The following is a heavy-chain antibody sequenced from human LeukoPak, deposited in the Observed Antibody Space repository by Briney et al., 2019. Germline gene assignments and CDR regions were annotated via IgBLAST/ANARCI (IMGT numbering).Heavy chain of an antibody. Sequence: GGSLRLSCAASGFTFSNAWMSWVRQAPGKGLEWVGRFKSKTDGGTTDYAAPVKGRFTISRDDSKNTLYLQMNSLKTEDTAVYYCTTRYLAVVITLRGRFDYWGQGTLVTVSS. D-gene: IGHD3-22*01. CDR2: FKSKTDGGTT. V-gene: IGHV3-15*01. J-gene: IGHJ4*02. CDR1: GFTFSNAW. CDR3: TTRYLAVVITLRGRFDY.